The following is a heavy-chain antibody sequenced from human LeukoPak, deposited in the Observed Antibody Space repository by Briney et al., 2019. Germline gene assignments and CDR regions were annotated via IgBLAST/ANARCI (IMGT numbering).Heavy chain of an antibody. Sequence: AGTLCLTCAASGFTISNYDLSWVRQAPGKGLEWILPITGNSDYTNYADSVQGRFTISRDNSKKTMSLQMDNLRAEDTAVYYCAKDLNAGGCVSPFDSWGQGTIVTVSS. CDR2: ITGNSDYT. D-gene: IGHD3-16*01. CDR3: AKDLNAGGCVSPFDS. CDR1: GFTISNYD. V-gene: IGHV3-23*01. J-gene: IGHJ3*01.